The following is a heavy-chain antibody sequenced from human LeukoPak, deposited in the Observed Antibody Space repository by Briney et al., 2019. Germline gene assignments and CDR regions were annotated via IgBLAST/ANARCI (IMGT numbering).Heavy chain of an antibody. J-gene: IGHJ4*02. CDR2: IRPGGGST. D-gene: IGHD3-10*01. CDR1: GYTFTSYY. Sequence: VASVKVSCKAAGYTFTSYYLHWVRQAPGQGPEWIGIIRPGGGSTNYAQRFQGRVTMTRDTSTSTVYMELSSLRSDDTAEYYCAREFPGGYFDYWGQGTLVTVSS. CDR3: AREFPGGYFDY. V-gene: IGHV1-46*01.